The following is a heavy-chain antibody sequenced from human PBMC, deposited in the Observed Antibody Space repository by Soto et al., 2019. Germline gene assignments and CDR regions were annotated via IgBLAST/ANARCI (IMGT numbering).Heavy chain of an antibody. J-gene: IGHJ6*02. V-gene: IGHV1-69*13. CDR2: IIPIFGTA. CDR1: GGTFSSYA. D-gene: IGHD6-6*01. CDR3: ARVGSSSSRSDYYYGMDV. Sequence: ASVKVSCKASGGTFSSYAISWVRQAPGQGLEWMGGIIPIFGTANYAQKFQGRVTITADESTSTAYMELSSLRSEDTAVYYCARVGSSSSRSDYYYGMDVWGQGTTVTVSS.